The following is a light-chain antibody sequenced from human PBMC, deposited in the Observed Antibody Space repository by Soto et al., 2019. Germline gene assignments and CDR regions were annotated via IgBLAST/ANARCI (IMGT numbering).Light chain of an antibody. V-gene: IGKV1-39*01. J-gene: IGKJ2*01. Sequence: DIQLTQAPSFLSASVGDRITMTFRASQSISTYLNWYQQKPGEAPTLLVYDSSTLQSGVPSRFSGSGFGAEFTLTVSSLQPEDFATYYCQQSYSTPLFGPGTKVEIK. CDR3: QQSYSTPL. CDR2: DSS. CDR1: QSISTY.